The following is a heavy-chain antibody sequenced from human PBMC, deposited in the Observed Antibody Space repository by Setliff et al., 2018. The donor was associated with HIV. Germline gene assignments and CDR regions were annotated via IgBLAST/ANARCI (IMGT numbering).Heavy chain of an antibody. J-gene: IGHJ4*02. D-gene: IGHD2-15*01. CDR3: ARVVVVLNYFDY. V-gene: IGHV3-23*01. Sequence: GGSLRLSCAASGFTFSSYAMSWVRQAPGKGLEWVSAISCSGGSTYYADSVKGRFTISRDNSKNTLYLQMNSLRAEDTAMYYCARVVVVLNYFDYWGQGTLVTVSS. CDR2: ISCSGGST. CDR1: GFTFSSYA.